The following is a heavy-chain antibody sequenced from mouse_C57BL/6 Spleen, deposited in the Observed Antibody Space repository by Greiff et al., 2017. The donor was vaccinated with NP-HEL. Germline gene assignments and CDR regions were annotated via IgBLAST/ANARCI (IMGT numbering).Heavy chain of an antibody. Sequence: QVQLKESGAELVKPGASVKISCKASGYAFSSYWMNWVKQRPGKGLEWIGQIYPGDGDTNYNGKFKGKATLTADKSSSTAYMQLSSLTSEDSAVYFCARKVGLDYGSSYGAMDYWGQGTSVTVSS. CDR1: GYAFSSYW. CDR3: ARKVGLDYGSSYGAMDY. D-gene: IGHD1-1*01. CDR2: IYPGDGDT. J-gene: IGHJ4*01. V-gene: IGHV1-80*01.